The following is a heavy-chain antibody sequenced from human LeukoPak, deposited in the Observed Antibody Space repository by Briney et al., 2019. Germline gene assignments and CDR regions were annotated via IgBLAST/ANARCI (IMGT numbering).Heavy chain of an antibody. V-gene: IGHV1-2*02. CDR2: INPNSGDT. D-gene: IGHD2/OR15-2a*01. CDR3: ARGTTTDY. J-gene: IGHJ4*02. Sequence: ASVKVSCKASGYTFTDHYIHWVRQAPGQGLEWMGWINPNSGDTNYAQKFEGRVTMTRDTSISTAYMDLSRLRSDDTAVYYCARGTTTDYWGQGTLVTVSS. CDR1: GYTFTDHY.